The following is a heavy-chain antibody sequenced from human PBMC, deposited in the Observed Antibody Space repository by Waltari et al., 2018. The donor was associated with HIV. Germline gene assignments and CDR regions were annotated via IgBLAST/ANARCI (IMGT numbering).Heavy chain of an antibody. D-gene: IGHD3-22*01. CDR1: GVTVSINY. CDR3: SRGNYYDSSVYYSFDY. CDR2: IYSGGSM. Sequence: EVQLVESGGGLCQPGGSLRLSCAASGVTVSINYIRWVPQAPGKGLEWVSGIYSGGSMSYADSVNRRCTISRDNSKSPLYLQMNSLRAEDTAVYYCSRGNYYDSSVYYSFDYWGQGTLVTVSS. J-gene: IGHJ4*02. V-gene: IGHV3-53*01.